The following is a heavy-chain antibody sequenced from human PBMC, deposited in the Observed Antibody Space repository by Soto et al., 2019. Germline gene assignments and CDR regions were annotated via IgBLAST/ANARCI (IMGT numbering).Heavy chain of an antibody. V-gene: IGHV1-3*01. CDR1: GYTFTSYA. D-gene: IGHD2-2*01. Sequence: ASVKVSCKASGYTFTSYAMHWVRQAPGQKLEWMGWINAGNGNTKYSQKFQGRVTITRDTSASTAYMELSSLRPEDTAVYYCASSYCISTSCPPYYGMDVWGQGTTVTVSS. CDR3: ASSYCISTSCPPYYGMDV. J-gene: IGHJ6*02. CDR2: INAGNGNT.